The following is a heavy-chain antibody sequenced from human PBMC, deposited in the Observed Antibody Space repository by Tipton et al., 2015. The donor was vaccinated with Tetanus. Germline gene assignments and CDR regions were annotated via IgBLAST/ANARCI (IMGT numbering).Heavy chain of an antibody. Sequence: MQLVQSGGEVKKPGESLKISCKGPGYIFNNYWIGWVRQKPGKGLEWMGIIYPGDSDTRYSPSFQGQVTISVDKSINTAYLQWSSLKASDTSMFYCARAHCTDGVCNFDFWGQGALVTVAS. D-gene: IGHD2-8*01. CDR3: ARAHCTDGVCNFDF. V-gene: IGHV5-51*01. CDR1: GYIFNNYW. J-gene: IGHJ4*02. CDR2: IYPGDSDT.